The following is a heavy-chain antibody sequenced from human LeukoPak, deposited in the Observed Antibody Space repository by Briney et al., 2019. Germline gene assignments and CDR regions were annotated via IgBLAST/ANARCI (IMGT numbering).Heavy chain of an antibody. J-gene: IGHJ4*02. Sequence: ASVKVSCKASGGTFSSYAISWVRQAPGQGLEWMGGIIPIFGTANYAQKFQGRVTITTDESTSTACMELSSLRSEDTAVYYCARDYYDSSGKDDYWGQGTLVTVSS. CDR3: ARDYYDSSGKDDY. D-gene: IGHD3-22*01. CDR2: IIPIFGTA. CDR1: GGTFSSYA. V-gene: IGHV1-69*05.